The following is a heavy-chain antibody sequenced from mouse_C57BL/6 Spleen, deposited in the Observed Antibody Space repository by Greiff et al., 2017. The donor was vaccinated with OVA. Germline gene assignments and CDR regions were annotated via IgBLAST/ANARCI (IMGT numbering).Heavy chain of an antibody. CDR3: ARGGYYVPFDD. D-gene: IGHD2-3*01. CDR1: GYAFSSSW. CDR2: FYPGDGDT. J-gene: IGHJ2*01. Sequence: VQLQQSGPELVKPGASVKISCKASGYAFSSSWMNWVKQRPGKGLEWIGRFYPGDGDTNYNGKFKGKATLTADKSSSTAYMQLSSLTSEDSAVYFCARGGYYVPFDDWGQGTTLTVSS. V-gene: IGHV1-82*01.